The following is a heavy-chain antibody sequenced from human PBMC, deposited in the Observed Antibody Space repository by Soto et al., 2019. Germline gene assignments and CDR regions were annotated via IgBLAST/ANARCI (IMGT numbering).Heavy chain of an antibody. CDR3: ARDIWSGNYKWLDP. CDR1: TLTVSLYG. J-gene: IGHJ5*02. V-gene: IGHV3-30*03. CDR2: ISNDGGTQ. Sequence: GGSLRLSCAASTLTVSLYGIQWVRQAPGKGLDWVAFISNDGGTQYYADSVKGRFSISRDNAMNTVNLHMNSLRAEDTAIYYCARDIWSGNYKWLDPWGQGTLVSVSS. D-gene: IGHD3-3*01.